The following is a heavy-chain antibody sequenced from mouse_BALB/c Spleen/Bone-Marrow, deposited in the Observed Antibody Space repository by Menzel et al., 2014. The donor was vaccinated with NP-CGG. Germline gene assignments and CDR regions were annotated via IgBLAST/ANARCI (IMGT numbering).Heavy chain of an antibody. CDR3: AREIINDYHWYFDV. D-gene: IGHD2-4*01. J-gene: IGHJ1*01. Sequence: EVMLVESGGGLVQPGGSLRLSCATSGFTFTDYYMSWVRQPPGKALEWLGFIRNKANCYTTEYSASVKGRFTISRDNSQSILYLQMNTLRAEDSATYYCAREIINDYHWYFDVWGAGTTVTVSS. CDR1: GFTFTDYY. V-gene: IGHV7-3*02. CDR2: IRNKANCYTT.